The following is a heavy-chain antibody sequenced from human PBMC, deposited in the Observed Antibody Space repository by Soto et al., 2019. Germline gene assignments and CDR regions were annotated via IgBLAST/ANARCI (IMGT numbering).Heavy chain of an antibody. CDR3: ATGNSSGGGARYSFYRMDV. J-gene: IGHJ6*02. D-gene: IGHD3-16*01. CDR1: GFTFTTYA. Sequence: GGSLRLSCAASGFTFTTYAMSWVRQAPGKGLEWVSAISGSGGSTYYADSVKGRFAISRDNSKNTLYLQMTSLRAEDTAVYYCATGNSSGGGARYSFYRMDVWGQGTTVTVSS. V-gene: IGHV3-23*01. CDR2: ISGSGGST.